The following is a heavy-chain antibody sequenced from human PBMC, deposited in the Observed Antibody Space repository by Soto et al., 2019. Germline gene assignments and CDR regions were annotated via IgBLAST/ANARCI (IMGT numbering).Heavy chain of an antibody. CDR3: AAGGTRWLHSPFDY. CDR1: GHTLTELS. J-gene: IGHJ4*02. V-gene: IGHV1-24*01. CDR2: FDPEDGET. Sequence: QVQLLQSGAEVKKPGASVKVSCKVSGHTLTELSMHWVRQAPGRGLEWMGGFDPEDGETIFAQKFQGRVTMTEDTSTDSTYMELTSLRSEDTAVYYWAAGGTRWLHSPFDYWGQGTLVTISS. D-gene: IGHD1-1*01.